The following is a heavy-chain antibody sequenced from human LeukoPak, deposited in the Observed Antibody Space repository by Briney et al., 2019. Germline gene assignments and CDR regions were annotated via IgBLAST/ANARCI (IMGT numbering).Heavy chain of an antibody. Sequence: PGGSLRLSCAASGFTFSSYGMHWVRQAPGKGLEWVAVISYDGSNKYYADSVKGRFTISRDNSKNTLYLQMNSLRAEDTAVYYCAKITYNYDSRGNYYFDYWGQGTLVTVSS. D-gene: IGHD3-22*01. V-gene: IGHV3-30*18. CDR2: ISYDGSNK. CDR3: AKITYNYDSRGNYYFDY. CDR1: GFTFSSYG. J-gene: IGHJ4*02.